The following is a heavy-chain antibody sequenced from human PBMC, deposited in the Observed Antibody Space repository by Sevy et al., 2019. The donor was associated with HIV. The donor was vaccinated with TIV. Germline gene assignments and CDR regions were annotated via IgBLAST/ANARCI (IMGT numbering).Heavy chain of an antibody. Sequence: ASVKVSCKASGYTFTNFGNSWVRQAPGQGLEWIGWISVYKGNTDYAQKLQDRVTMTTDTSTITAYMELRSLRSDDTAVYFCARDSGYCGFAVDYWGQGTLVTVSS. CDR1: GYTFTNFG. CDR2: ISVYKGNT. J-gene: IGHJ4*02. V-gene: IGHV1-18*01. D-gene: IGHD5-12*01. CDR3: ARDSGYCGFAVDY.